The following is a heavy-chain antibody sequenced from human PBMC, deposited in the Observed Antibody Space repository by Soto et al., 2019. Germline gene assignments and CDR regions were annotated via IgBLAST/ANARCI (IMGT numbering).Heavy chain of an antibody. D-gene: IGHD2-2*01. CDR2: INHSGST. Sequence: ETLSLTCAVYGGSFSGYYWSWIRQPPGKGLEWIGEINHSGSTNYNPSLKSRVTISVDTSKNQFSLKLSSVTAADTAVYYCARVVAVVVPAAISRGFDYWGQGTLVTVSS. V-gene: IGHV4-34*01. CDR1: GGSFSGYY. CDR3: ARVVAVVVPAAISRGFDY. J-gene: IGHJ4*02.